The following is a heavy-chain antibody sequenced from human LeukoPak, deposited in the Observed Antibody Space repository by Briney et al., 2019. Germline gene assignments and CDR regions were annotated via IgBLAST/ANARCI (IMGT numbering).Heavy chain of an antibody. V-gene: IGHV3-11*01. CDR2: ISSSGSTI. Sequence: GSLRLSCAASRFTFSDYYMSWIRQAPGKGLEWVSYISSSGSTIYYADSVKGRFTISRDNAKNSLYLQMNSLRAEDTAVYYCARSPIVVVITPVDYWGQGTLVTVSS. CDR1: RFTFSDYY. J-gene: IGHJ4*02. CDR3: ARSPIVVVITPVDY. D-gene: IGHD3-22*01.